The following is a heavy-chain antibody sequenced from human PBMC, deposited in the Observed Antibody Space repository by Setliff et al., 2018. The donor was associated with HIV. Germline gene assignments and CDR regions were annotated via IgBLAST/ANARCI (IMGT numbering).Heavy chain of an antibody. Sequence: SETLSLTCAVSGDSMSGYYWSWIRQSPGKKLEWIGYIHTSESTNYNPSLKSRVTISLDTSNDRFSLRLSSVTAADTAVYYCARAPTGELDFWGQGTLVTVSS. D-gene: IGHD7-27*01. V-gene: IGHV4-4*08. J-gene: IGHJ4*02. CDR1: GDSMSGYY. CDR3: ARAPTGELDF. CDR2: IHTSEST.